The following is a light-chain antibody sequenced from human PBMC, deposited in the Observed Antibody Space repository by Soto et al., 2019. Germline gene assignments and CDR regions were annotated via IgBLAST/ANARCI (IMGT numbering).Light chain of an antibody. CDR2: DVS. Sequence: QSALTQPRSVSGSPGQSVAISCTGTSSGVGDYNFVSWYQHHPGKAPKLMIYDVSKRPSGVPDRFSGSKSGNTASLTISGLQAEDEADYYCCSYAGSFVVFGGGTKVTVL. CDR1: SSGVGDYNF. V-gene: IGLV2-11*01. J-gene: IGLJ2*01. CDR3: CSYAGSFVV.